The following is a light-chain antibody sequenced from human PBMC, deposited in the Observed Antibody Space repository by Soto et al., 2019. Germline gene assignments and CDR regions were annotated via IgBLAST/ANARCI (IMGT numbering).Light chain of an antibody. V-gene: IGKV3-11*01. Sequence: EIVLTQSPATLSLSPGERATLSCRASQSVGTYFAWYQQQPGQAPRLLIYDSSNRATGIPARFSGSGSGTDFTLTISSLEPEDLAVYYCQQRSDWPSTFGGGTKVEIK. J-gene: IGKJ4*01. CDR1: QSVGTY. CDR2: DSS. CDR3: QQRSDWPST.